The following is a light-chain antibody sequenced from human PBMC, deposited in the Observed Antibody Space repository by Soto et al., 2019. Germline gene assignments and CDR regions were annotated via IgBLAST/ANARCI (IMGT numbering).Light chain of an antibody. J-gene: IGLJ1*01. CDR2: EVT. CDR3: SSYTSSSTLLYV. CDR1: SSDVGGYNY. V-gene: IGLV2-14*01. Sequence: QSALTQPDSVSGSPGQSITISCTGTSSDVGGYNYVSWYQQHPGKAPKLMIYEVTNRPSGVSNRFSGSKSGNTASLTISGLQAEDEADYYCSSYTSSSTLLYVFGTGTKLTVL.